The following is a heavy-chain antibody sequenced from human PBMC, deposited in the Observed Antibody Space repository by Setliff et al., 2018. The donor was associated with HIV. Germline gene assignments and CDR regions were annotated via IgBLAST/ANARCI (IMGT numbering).Heavy chain of an antibody. Sequence: PPETLSLTCTVSGGSVTRHYWTWIRQPPGKGLEWIGYIYYNGVTTYNPSLKSRVTISADTSKNQFSLKLTSVTAADTAVYYCARGILVDPTRFDYWGQGTQVTVSS. CDR3: ARGILVDPTRFDY. CDR2: IYYNGVT. D-gene: IGHD1-26*01. CDR1: GGSVTRHY. V-gene: IGHV4-59*02. J-gene: IGHJ4*02.